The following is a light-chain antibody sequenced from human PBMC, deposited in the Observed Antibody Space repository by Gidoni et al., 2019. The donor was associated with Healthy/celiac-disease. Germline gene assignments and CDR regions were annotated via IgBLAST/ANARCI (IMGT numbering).Light chain of an antibody. J-gene: IGLJ2*01. V-gene: IGLV1-40*01. CDR2: GNS. CDR1: SSNIGAGYD. Sequence: QSVLTHPPSVSGAPGRRVTISCTGTSSNIGAGYDVHWYQQLPGPAPKLLIYGNSNRPSGVPDRFSGSKSGTSASLAITGLQAEDEADYYCQSYDSSLSGVVFGGGTKLTVL. CDR3: QSYDSSLSGVV.